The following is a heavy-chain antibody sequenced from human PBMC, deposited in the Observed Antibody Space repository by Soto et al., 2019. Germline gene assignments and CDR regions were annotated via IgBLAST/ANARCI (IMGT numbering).Heavy chain of an antibody. CDR1: GGSISSYY. J-gene: IGHJ4*02. CDR2: IYYSGST. D-gene: IGHD6-19*01. Sequence: PSETLSLTCTVSGGSISSYYWSWIRQPPGKGLEWIGYIYYSGSTNYNPSLKSRVTISVDASKNQFSLKLSSVTAADTAVYYCARRYGWNFDYWGQGTLVTVSS. V-gene: IGHV4-59*08. CDR3: ARRYGWNFDY.